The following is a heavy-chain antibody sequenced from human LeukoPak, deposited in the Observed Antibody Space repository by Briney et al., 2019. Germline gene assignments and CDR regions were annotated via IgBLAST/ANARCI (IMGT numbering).Heavy chain of an antibody. V-gene: IGHV3-15*01. Sequence: GGSLSLSCAASGFTFPDAGLTWVRQAPEKGLHWVALMTRRFEGGTTVSGAPVEGRFTISGDESENTVYLHMTSLKSEDTAVYYCATEGYSYGYHAVDNWGQGTVVTVPS. CDR3: ATEGYSYGYHAVDN. CDR1: GFTFPDAG. J-gene: IGHJ3*02. CDR2: MTRRFEGGTT. D-gene: IGHD5-18*01.